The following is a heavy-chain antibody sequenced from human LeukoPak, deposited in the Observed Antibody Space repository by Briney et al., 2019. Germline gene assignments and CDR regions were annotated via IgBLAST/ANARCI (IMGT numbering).Heavy chain of an antibody. CDR2: ISGSGGST. CDR3: ARPRGWGSVGAFDI. D-gene: IGHD7-27*01. Sequence: GGSLRLSCAASGFTFSSYAMSWVRQAPGKGLEWDSAISGSGGSTYYADSVKGRFTISRDNSKNTLYLQMNSLRAEDTAVYYCARPRGWGSVGAFDIWGQGTMVTVSS. V-gene: IGHV3-23*01. J-gene: IGHJ3*02. CDR1: GFTFSSYA.